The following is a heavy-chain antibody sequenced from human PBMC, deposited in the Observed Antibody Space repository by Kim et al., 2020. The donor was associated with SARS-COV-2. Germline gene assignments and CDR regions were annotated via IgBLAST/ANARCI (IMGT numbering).Heavy chain of an antibody. V-gene: IGHV3-74*01. J-gene: IGHJ4*03. CDR3: ARGGAATPMAHEY. Sequence: GGSLRLSCTASGFTFNIYWMHWVRQAPGKGLMWVSHINPDSTTTYYADSVKGRFTISRDNAKNTVYLQLNSLTAEDTAVYYCARGGAATPMAHEYWGQGT. D-gene: IGHD5-18*01. CDR2: INPDSTTT. CDR1: GFTFNIYW.